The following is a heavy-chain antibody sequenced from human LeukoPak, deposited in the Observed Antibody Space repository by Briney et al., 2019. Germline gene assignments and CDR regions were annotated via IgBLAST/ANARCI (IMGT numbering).Heavy chain of an antibody. CDR1: GGSISSSSYY. D-gene: IGHD6-19*01. CDR2: IYYSGST. J-gene: IGHJ4*02. Sequence: SETLSLTCTVSGGSISSSSYYWGWIRQPPGKGLEWIGSIYYSGSTYYNPSLKSRVTISVDTSKNQFSLKLSSVTAADTAVYYCASEHGGIAVATIDYWGQGTLVAVSS. CDR3: ASEHGGIAVATIDY. V-gene: IGHV4-39*01.